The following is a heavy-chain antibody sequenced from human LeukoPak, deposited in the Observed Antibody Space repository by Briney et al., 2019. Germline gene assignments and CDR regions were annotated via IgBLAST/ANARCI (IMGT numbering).Heavy chain of an antibody. J-gene: IGHJ3*02. CDR3: AREWMDIIVGAPGAFDI. Sequence: GGSLRLSCAASGFTFSSYAMHWVRQAPGKGLEWVAVISYDGSNKYYADSVKGRFTISRDNSKNTLYLQMNSLRAEDTAVYYCAREWMDIIVGAPGAFDIWGQGTMVTVSS. CDR1: GFTFSSYA. CDR2: ISYDGSNK. V-gene: IGHV3-30-3*01. D-gene: IGHD1-26*01.